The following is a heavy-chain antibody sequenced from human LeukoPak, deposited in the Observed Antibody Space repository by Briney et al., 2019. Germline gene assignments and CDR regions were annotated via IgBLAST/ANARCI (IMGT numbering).Heavy chain of an antibody. CDR1: GGPFSGYY. V-gene: IGHV4-34*01. CDR3: ARGGGIAARPRNAFDI. J-gene: IGHJ3*02. Sequence: PSETLSLTCAVYGGPFSGYYWSWIRQPPGKGLEWIGEINHSGSTNYNPSLKSRVTISVDTSKNQFSLKLSSVTAADTAVYYCARGGGIAARPRNAFDIWGQGTMVTVSS. D-gene: IGHD6-6*01. CDR2: INHSGST.